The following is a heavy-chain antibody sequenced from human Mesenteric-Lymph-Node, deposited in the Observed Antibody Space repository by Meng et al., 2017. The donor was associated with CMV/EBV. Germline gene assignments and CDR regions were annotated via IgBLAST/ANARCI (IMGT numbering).Heavy chain of an antibody. V-gene: IGHV1-69*10. CDR2: IIPILDIP. Sequence: SVKVSCKASGYTFTSYDINWVRQAPGQGLEWMGGIIPILDIPDYAQKFQGRVTITADKSTSTAYMELSSLRSEDTAVYYCARDRVVVVVPTAPRGDYYYGMDVWGQGTTVTVSS. J-gene: IGHJ6*02. CDR1: GYTFTSYD. D-gene: IGHD2-15*01. CDR3: ARDRVVVVVPTAPRGDYYYGMDV.